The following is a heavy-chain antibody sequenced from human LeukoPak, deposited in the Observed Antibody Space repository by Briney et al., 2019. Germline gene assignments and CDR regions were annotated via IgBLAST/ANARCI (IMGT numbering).Heavy chain of an antibody. CDR1: GFTFSSYA. CDR3: ARRWLSYDAFDI. J-gene: IGHJ3*02. V-gene: IGHV3-21*01. D-gene: IGHD3-22*01. Sequence: GGSLRLSCAASGFTFSSYAMSWVRQAPGKGLEGVASISCSSSYIYYADLVKGRFTISRDNAKNSLYLQMNSLRAEDTAVYYCARRWLSYDAFDIWGQGTMVTVSS. CDR2: ISCSSSYI.